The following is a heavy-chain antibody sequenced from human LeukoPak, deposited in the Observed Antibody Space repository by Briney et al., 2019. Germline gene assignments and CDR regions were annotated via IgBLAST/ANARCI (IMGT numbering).Heavy chain of an antibody. Sequence: SQTLSLTCTVSGGSISSGDYYWSWIRQPPGKGLEWIGYIYYSGSTYYNPSLKSRVTISVDTSKNQFSLKLSSVTAADTAVYYCARDSSSRPPNWFDPWGQGTLVTVSS. CDR2: IYYSGST. D-gene: IGHD6-6*01. CDR1: GGSISSGDYY. J-gene: IGHJ5*02. V-gene: IGHV4-30-4*01. CDR3: ARDSSSRPPNWFDP.